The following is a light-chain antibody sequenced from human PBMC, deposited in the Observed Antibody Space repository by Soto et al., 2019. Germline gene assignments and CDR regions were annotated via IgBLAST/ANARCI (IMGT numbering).Light chain of an antibody. V-gene: IGKV3-20*01. J-gene: IGKJ5*01. CDR3: QQYGSSPPT. CDR1: QSVSNSF. CDR2: GAS. Sequence: EIVLAQTPGTLSLSPGERATLSCRASQSVSNSFLAWYQQKPGQAPRLLIYGASSRATGIPDRFSGSGSGTDFTLTIARLEPEDFAVYFCQQYGSSPPTFGQGTRLDIK.